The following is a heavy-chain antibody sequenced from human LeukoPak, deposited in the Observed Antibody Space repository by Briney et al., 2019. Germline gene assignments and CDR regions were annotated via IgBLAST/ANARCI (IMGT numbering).Heavy chain of an antibody. CDR2: ISGSGGST. CDR1: GFTFSSYA. V-gene: IGHV3-23*01. D-gene: IGHD6-19*01. J-gene: IGHJ1*01. CDR3: AKGGSGWPEYFQH. Sequence: GGSLRLSCAASGFTFSSYAMSWVRQAPGKGLEWVSAISGSGGSTYYADSVKGRFTISRDNSKNTLYLQMNSQRAEDTAVYYCAKGGSGWPEYFQHWGQGTLVTVSS.